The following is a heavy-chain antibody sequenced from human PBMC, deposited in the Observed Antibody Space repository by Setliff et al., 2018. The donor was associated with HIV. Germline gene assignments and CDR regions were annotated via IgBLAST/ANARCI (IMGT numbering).Heavy chain of an antibody. V-gene: IGHV4-59*11. D-gene: IGHD3-3*01. Sequence: TCTVSGGSIISSHYWSWIRQPPGKRLEWIGYIYYSGSTNYNPSLKSRVTMSVDRPNNHFSLRLTSVTAADTAVYFCARTQPDTIFGVVVFDCWGQGKMVTVSS. CDR3: ARTQPDTIFGVVVFDC. CDR1: GGSIISSHY. CDR2: IYYSGST. J-gene: IGHJ4*02.